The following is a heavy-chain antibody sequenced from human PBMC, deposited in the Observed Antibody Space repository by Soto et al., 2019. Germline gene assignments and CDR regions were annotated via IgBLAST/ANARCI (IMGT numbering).Heavy chain of an antibody. CDR1: CYTFTSYG. Sequence: SVKVSCKASCYTFTSYGISWVRQAPGQGLEWMGWISAYNGNTNYAQKLQGRVTMTTDTSTSTAYMELRSLRSDDTAVYYCARDSGYVGYYYYGMDVWGQGTTVTVSS. CDR2: ISAYNGNT. V-gene: IGHV1-18*04. J-gene: IGHJ6*02. D-gene: IGHD5-12*01. CDR3: ARDSGYVGYYYYGMDV.